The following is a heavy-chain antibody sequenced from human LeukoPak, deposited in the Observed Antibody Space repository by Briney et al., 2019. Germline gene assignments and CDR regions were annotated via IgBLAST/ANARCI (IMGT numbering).Heavy chain of an antibody. CDR2: ISSSSYT. Sequence: GGSLRLSCAASGFTFSDYYMSWIRQAPGKGLEWVSYISSSSYTNYADSVKGRFTISRDNAKNSLYLQMNSLRAEDTAVYYCARVKEAAGAEYFQHWGQGTLVTVSS. CDR1: GFTFSDYY. V-gene: IGHV3-11*05. J-gene: IGHJ1*01. D-gene: IGHD6-13*01. CDR3: ARVKEAAGAEYFQH.